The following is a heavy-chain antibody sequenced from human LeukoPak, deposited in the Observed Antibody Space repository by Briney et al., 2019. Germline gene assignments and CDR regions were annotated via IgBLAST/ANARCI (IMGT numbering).Heavy chain of an antibody. CDR2: IFYTGST. CDR1: GASITSYH. D-gene: IGHD6-13*01. Sequence: SETLSLTCTVSGASITSYHWFWSRQPPGKGLEWIGHIFYTGSTNYNPSLKSRLTISIDTSKNQFSLRLTSVTAADTAMYYCARYGTTWYAIDSWGQGTLVTFPS. J-gene: IGHJ4*02. CDR3: ARYGTTWYAIDS. V-gene: IGHV4-59*08.